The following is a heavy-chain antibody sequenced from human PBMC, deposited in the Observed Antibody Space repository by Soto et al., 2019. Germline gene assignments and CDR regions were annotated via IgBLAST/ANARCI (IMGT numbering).Heavy chain of an antibody. D-gene: IGHD1-26*01. V-gene: IGHV4-61*01. CDR1: GDSVSSNSYY. J-gene: IGHJ4*02. Sequence: LSLTCTVSGDSVSSNSYYWSWVRQPPGKGLEWIGYIYYSGTTKYNPSLKSRVTVSVDTSKNQFSLRLSSVSAADTAVYYCASSLVGATFDYWGQGTLVTVSS. CDR2: IYYSGTT. CDR3: ASSLVGATFDY.